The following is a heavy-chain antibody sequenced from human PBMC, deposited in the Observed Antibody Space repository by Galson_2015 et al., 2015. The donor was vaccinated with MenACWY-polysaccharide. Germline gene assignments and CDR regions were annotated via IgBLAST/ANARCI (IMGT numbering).Heavy chain of an antibody. J-gene: IGHJ4*02. CDR3: ARDLNTGLYSSGWLSYIFDY. CDR1: GFTLSNYA. D-gene: IGHD6-19*01. CDR2: ISYDGSNK. V-gene: IGHV3-30-3*01. Sequence: SLRLSCAASGFTLSNYAMHWVRQAPGKGLEWVAVISYDGSNKYYADSVKGRFTISRDNSKNSLYLQMNSLRTEDTAVYYCARDLNTGLYSSGWLSYIFDYWGQGTLVTVSS.